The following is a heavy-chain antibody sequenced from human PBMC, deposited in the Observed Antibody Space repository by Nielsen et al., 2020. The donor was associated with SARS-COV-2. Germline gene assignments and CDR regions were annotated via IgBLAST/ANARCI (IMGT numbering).Heavy chain of an antibody. Sequence: GESLKISCAASGFIVSSKYMNWVRQASGKGLEWVSVFYSGGTTPYADPVKGRFIISRDNSRNTLYLQMNSLRVEDTAMYYCAKEGDTYGVRNFDYWGQGIMVTVSS. D-gene: IGHD5-18*01. CDR2: FYSGGTT. V-gene: IGHV3-53*01. CDR3: AKEGDTYGVRNFDY. CDR1: GFIVSSKY. J-gene: IGHJ4*02.